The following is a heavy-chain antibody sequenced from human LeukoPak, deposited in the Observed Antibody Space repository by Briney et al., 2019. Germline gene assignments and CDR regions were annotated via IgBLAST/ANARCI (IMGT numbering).Heavy chain of an antibody. V-gene: IGHV3-53*01. Sequence: GGSLRLSCAASGLTVSKNYMSWVRQAPGKGLESVSVIYSGGSTYYADSVRGRFTISRDNSKNTLYLQMNSLRVEDTAVYYCARVGGHWGQGTLVTVSP. J-gene: IGHJ4*02. CDR3: ARVGGH. D-gene: IGHD3-10*01. CDR2: IYSGGST. CDR1: GLTVSKNY.